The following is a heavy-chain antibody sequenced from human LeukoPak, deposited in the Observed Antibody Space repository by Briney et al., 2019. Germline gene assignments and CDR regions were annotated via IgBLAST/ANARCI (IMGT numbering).Heavy chain of an antibody. CDR2: INSDGSST. Sequence: GGSLRLSCAASGFTFSSYWMHWVRQAPGKGLVWVSRINSDGSSTSYADSVKGRFTISRDNSKNTLYLQMNSLRAEDTAVYYCARDGRASSSWYSNLSMDVWGQGTTVTVSS. CDR3: ARDGRASSSWYSNLSMDV. J-gene: IGHJ6*02. D-gene: IGHD6-13*01. V-gene: IGHV3-74*01. CDR1: GFTFSSYW.